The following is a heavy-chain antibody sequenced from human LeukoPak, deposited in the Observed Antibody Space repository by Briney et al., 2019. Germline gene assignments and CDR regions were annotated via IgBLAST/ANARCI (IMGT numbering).Heavy chain of an antibody. J-gene: IGHJ4*02. D-gene: IGHD5-24*01. V-gene: IGHV3-23*01. CDR1: GFTFSSSA. CDR2: ISGSGSGGST. Sequence: PGGSLRLSCAASGFTFSSSAMSWVRQAPGKGLEWVSNISGSGSGGSTYYADYVKGRFTISRDNSKNTLYLQMNSLRAEDTAVYYCAKSGYNRFDYWGQGTLVTVSS. CDR3: AKSGYNRFDY.